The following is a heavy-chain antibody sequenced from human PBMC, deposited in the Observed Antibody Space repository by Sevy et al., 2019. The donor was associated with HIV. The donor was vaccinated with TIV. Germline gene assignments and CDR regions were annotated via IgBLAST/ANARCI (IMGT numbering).Heavy chain of an antibody. CDR1: GLNFNDDW. J-gene: IGHJ4*02. V-gene: IGHV3-15*01. CDR3: TTGLFVRIT. D-gene: IGHD2-21*01. CDR2: IKSVSDGGAT. Sequence: GGSLRLSCAVSGLNFNDDWMNWVRQAPRKGLEWLGRIKSVSDGGATEYSAAVKGRFIISRDDSKNTVSLQMDSLKTDDTAVYYCTTGLFVRITWGQGTQVTVSS.